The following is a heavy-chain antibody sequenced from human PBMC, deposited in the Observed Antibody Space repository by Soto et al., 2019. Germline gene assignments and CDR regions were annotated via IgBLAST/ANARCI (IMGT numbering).Heavy chain of an antibody. CDR1: GFTFSISA. V-gene: IGHV3-30-3*01. D-gene: IGHD2-15*01. CDR3: SRGDREDTAVVIGARPGEYGMDV. CDR2: ISYDGARK. J-gene: IGHJ6*02. Sequence: QVQLVESGGGVVQPGRSLRLSCAASGFTFSISAMHWVRQAPGKGLEWVAVISYDGARKAYANSVKGRFTISRDTSKNTLYLQMNSLRVEDTAAYYCSRGDREDTAVVIGARPGEYGMDVWGRGTTVTVSS.